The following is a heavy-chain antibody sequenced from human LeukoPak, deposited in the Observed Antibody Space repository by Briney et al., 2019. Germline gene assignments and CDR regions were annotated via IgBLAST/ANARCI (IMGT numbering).Heavy chain of an antibody. D-gene: IGHD3-9*01. CDR2: IYSGGST. CDR3: ARERGYDILTGKKGYYFDY. J-gene: IGHJ4*02. V-gene: IGHV3-53*01. CDR1: GFTVRSNY. Sequence: GGSLRLSCAASGFTVRSNYMSWVRQAPGKGLEWVSVIYSGGSTYYADSVKGRFTISRDNSKNTLYLQMNSLRAEDTAVYYCARERGYDILTGKKGYYFDYWGQGTLVTVSS.